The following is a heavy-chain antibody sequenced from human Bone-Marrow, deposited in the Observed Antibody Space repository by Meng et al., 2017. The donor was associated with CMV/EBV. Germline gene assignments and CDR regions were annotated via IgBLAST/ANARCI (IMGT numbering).Heavy chain of an antibody. CDR2: IYYSGGT. CDR3: ASGIGYCSGTSCHTPYYYDMDA. V-gene: IGHV4-61*01. D-gene: IGHD2-2*02. Sequence: SETLSLTCTGSGGSVSSGSYYWSWIRQPPGKGLEWIGYIYYSGGTNYNPSLKSRVTISVDTSKNQLSLKLRSVTAADTAVYYCASGIGYCSGTSCHTPYYYDMDAWGQGTPVTVSS. J-gene: IGHJ6*02. CDR1: GGSVSSGSYY.